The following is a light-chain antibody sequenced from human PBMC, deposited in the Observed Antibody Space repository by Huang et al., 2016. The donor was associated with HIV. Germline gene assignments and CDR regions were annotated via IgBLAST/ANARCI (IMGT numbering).Light chain of an antibody. CDR2: DAS. CDR1: QSISSY. J-gene: IGKJ4*01. V-gene: IGKV3-11*01. CDR3: QQRSNWPLT. Sequence: EIVLTQSPATLSLSPGERATLSCRASQSISSYLAWYQKKPGQAPRLLIYDASNRATAIPARFSGSGSGIDFTLTISSLEPEDFAVYYCQQRSNWPLTFGGGTKVEV.